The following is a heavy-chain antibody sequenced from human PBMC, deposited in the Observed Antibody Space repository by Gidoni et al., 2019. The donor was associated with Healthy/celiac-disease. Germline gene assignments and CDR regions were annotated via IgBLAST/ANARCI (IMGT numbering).Heavy chain of an antibody. CDR1: GGPISSSSYY. CDR3: ARHPRYSGSYRPSGYYGMDV. CDR2: IYYSGST. V-gene: IGHV4-39*01. D-gene: IGHD1-26*01. J-gene: IGHJ6*02. Sequence: QLPLQESGPGLVTPSETLSRTCTVSGGPISSSSYYWGWIRQPPGKGLEWIGSIYYSGSTYYNPSLKSRVTISVDTSKNQFSLKLSSVTAADTAVYYCARHPRYSGSYRPSGYYGMDVWGQGTTVTVSS.